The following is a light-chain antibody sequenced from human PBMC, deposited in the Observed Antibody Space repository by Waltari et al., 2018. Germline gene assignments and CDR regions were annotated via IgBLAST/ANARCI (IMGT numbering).Light chain of an antibody. Sequence: QSVLTQPPSVSAAAGQKVTISCSGSRSNVGNHYVSWYQQFPGTAPKLLLRDNNRRPSGIPYRCSGSKSATSATRDITGLQTGDEADYYCGTWDSSLSGSWVFGGGTKLTVL. CDR1: RSNVGNHY. J-gene: IGLJ3*02. V-gene: IGLV1-51*01. CDR2: DNN. CDR3: GTWDSSLSGSWV.